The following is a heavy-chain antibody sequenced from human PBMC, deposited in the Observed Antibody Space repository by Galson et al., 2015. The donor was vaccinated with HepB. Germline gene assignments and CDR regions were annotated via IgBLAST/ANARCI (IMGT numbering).Heavy chain of an antibody. CDR3: ARGKEYSYESSGYYPNWFDP. CDR2: ISAYNGNT. Sequence: SVKVSCKASGYTFTSYGISWVRQAPGQGLEWMGWISAYNGNTNYAQKLQGRVTMTTDTSTSTAYMELRSLRSDDTAVYYCARGKEYSYESSGYYPNWFDPWGQGTLVTVSS. V-gene: IGHV1-18*01. D-gene: IGHD3-22*01. CDR1: GYTFTSYG. J-gene: IGHJ5*02.